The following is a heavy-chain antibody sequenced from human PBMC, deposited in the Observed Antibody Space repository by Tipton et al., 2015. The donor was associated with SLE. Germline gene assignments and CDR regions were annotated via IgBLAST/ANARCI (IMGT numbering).Heavy chain of an antibody. V-gene: IGHV4-61*08. CDR2: MYYTGTN. J-gene: IGHJ4*02. Sequence: TLSLTCAVSGDSISSGEYYWTWIRQPPGKGLEWIGYMYYTGTNNYNPSLRSRVIISGDTSKNQFSLKLTSVNAADTAVYYCARLTPLSGWYYFDYWGQGALVTVSS. D-gene: IGHD3-9*01. CDR3: ARLTPLSGWYYFDY. CDR1: GDSISSGEYY.